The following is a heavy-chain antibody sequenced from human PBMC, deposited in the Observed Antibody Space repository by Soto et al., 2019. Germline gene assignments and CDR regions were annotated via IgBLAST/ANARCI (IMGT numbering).Heavy chain of an antibody. CDR2: ISSNGGST. V-gene: IGHV3-64*01. J-gene: IGHJ3*02. CDR1: GFTFSSYA. D-gene: IGHD1-20*01. Sequence: GGSLRLSCAASGFTFSSYAMHWVRQAPGKGLEYVSAISSNGGSTYYANSVKGRFTISRDNSKNTLYLQSGSLRAEDMAVYYFSTANRYTWNRDPFYIWGQGTMVTVSS. CDR3: STANRYTWNRDPFYI.